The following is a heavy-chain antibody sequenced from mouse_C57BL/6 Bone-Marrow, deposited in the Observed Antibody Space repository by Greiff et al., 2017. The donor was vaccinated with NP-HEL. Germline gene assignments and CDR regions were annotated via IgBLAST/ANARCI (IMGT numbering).Heavy chain of an antibody. CDR3: AREADDGYPAWFAY. CDR1: GSTFTSYW. Sequence: QVHVKQPGAELVKPGASVKLSCKASGSTFTSYWMQWVKQRPGQGLEWIGEIDPSDSYTNYNQKFKGKATLTVDTSSSTAYMQLSSLTSEDSAVYYCAREADDGYPAWFAYWGQGTLVTVSA. J-gene: IGHJ3*01. V-gene: IGHV1-50*01. D-gene: IGHD2-3*01. CDR2: IDPSDSYT.